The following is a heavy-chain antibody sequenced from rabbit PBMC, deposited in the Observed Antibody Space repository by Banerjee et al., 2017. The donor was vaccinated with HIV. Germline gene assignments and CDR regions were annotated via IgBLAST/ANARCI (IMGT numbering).Heavy chain of an antibody. Sequence: QEQLVESGGGLVQPEGSLTLTCTASGFSFSSGYWMCWVRQAPGKGPEWIAYIYPDLDITKYANSMRGRFTISSDNAQNTVFLQMTSLTASDTATYFCARIYVAEEGNLWGPGTLVTDS. D-gene: IGHD5-1*01. J-gene: IGHJ4*01. CDR3: ARIYVAEEGNL. CDR2: IYPDLDIT. CDR1: GFSFSSGYW. V-gene: IGHV1S47*01.